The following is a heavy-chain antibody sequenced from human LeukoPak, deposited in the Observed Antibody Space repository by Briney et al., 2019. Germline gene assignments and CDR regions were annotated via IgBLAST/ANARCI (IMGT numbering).Heavy chain of an antibody. V-gene: IGHV4-59*01. CDR1: GGSISSYY. CDR3: ARGSSGNYGPSDY. CDR2: IYYSGST. J-gene: IGHJ4*02. D-gene: IGHD1-26*01. Sequence: PSETLSLTCIVSGGSISSYYWSWIRQPPGKGLEWIGYIYYSGSTNYNASLKSRVTISVDTSKNQFSLKLSSVTAADTAVYYCARGSSGNYGPSDYWGQGTLVTVSS.